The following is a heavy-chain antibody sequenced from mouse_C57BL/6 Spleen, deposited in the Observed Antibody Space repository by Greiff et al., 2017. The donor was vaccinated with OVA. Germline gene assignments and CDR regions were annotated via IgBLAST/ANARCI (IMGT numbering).Heavy chain of an antibody. CDR1: GFTFSSYA. CDR3: ARDRGYSYYAMDY. CDR2: ISDGGSYT. D-gene: IGHD2-3*01. V-gene: IGHV5-4*01. Sequence: DVMLVESGGGLVKPGGSLKLSCAASGFTFSSYAMSWVRQTPEKRLEWVATISDGGSYTYYPDNVKGRFTISRDNAKNNLYLQMSHLKSEDTAMYYCARDRGYSYYAMDYWGQGTSVTVSS. J-gene: IGHJ4*01.